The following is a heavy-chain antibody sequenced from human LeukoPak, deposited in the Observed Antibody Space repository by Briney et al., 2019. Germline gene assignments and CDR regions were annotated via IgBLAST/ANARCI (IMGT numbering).Heavy chain of an antibody. D-gene: IGHD1-26*01. J-gene: IGHJ4*02. CDR2: IYYSGST. CDR1: GGSISSYY. Sequence: PSETLSLTCTVSGGSISSYYWSWIRQPPEKGLEWIGYIYYSGSTNYNPSLKSRVTISVDTSKNQFSLKLSSVTAADTAVYYCARGEHSSFDYWGQGTLVTVSS. V-gene: IGHV4-59*01. CDR3: ARGEHSSFDY.